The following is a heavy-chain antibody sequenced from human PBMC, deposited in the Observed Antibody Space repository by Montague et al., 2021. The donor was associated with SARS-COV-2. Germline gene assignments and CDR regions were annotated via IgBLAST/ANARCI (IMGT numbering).Heavy chain of an antibody. CDR1: GFSVSTSGLC. CDR2: IDWDDDT. V-gene: IGHV2-70*01. J-gene: IGHJ2*01. CDR3: ARTPEYSSGGGPDWYFDL. D-gene: IGHD6-19*01. Sequence: VKPTQTLTLTCTFSGFSVSTSGLCVSWIRQPPGKALEWLALIDWDDDTYYSTSLKTRLTISKDTSKNQVVLTMTNMDPVDTGTYYCARTPEYSSGGGPDWYFDLWGRGTLVTVSS.